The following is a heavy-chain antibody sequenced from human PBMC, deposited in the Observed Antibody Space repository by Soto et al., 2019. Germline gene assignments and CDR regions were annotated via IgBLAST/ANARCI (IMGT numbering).Heavy chain of an antibody. CDR2: IYPSDSTT. CDR1: GYSFTNYC. J-gene: IGHJ5*02. CDR3: ARHGSYGDYSSNYFDP. D-gene: IGHD4-17*01. V-gene: IGHV5-51*01. Sequence: GESLKISGNCSGYSFTNYCIALVLQMPGKGLEYMGIIYPSDSTTRYSPSFQGQVTISADKSISTAYLQWNSLKASDTAMYYCARHGSYGDYSSNYFDPWGQGTLVTVSS.